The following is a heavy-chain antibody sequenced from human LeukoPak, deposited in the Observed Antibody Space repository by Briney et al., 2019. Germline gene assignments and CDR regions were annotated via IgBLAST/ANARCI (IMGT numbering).Heavy chain of an antibody. CDR2: FHTSEGT. J-gene: IGHJ5*02. D-gene: IGHD3-3*01. CDR3: AGTVFGVTYNWLDP. V-gene: IGHV4-61*02. Sequence: KPSQTLSLTCAVSGASVNTGTYFWTWVRQPAGKALEWIGRFHTSEGTHYNPSLESRVTISVDTSKNHFSLEMTSVTAADTAVYYCAGTVFGVTYNWLDPWGQGTLVTVSS. CDR1: GASVNTGTYF.